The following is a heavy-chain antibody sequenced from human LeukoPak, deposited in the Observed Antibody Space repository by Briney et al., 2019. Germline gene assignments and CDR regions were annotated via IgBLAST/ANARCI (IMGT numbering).Heavy chain of an antibody. V-gene: IGHV4-39*01. CDR3: ARQVTFGYAYAYYFDY. Sequence: SETLSLTCTVSGGSISSGGYYWSWIRQPPGKGLEWIGNIHNSESTYYNPSLKSRVTISVDTSKNQFSLKLSSVTAADTAVYYCARQVTFGYAYAYYFDYWGQGSLVTVSS. J-gene: IGHJ4*02. CDR2: IHNSEST. CDR1: GGSISSGGYY. D-gene: IGHD5-18*01.